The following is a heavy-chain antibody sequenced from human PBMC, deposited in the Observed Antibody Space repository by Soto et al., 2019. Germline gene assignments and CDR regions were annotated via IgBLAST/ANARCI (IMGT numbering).Heavy chain of an antibody. CDR3: ARTLIAAAPNYYYGMDV. CDR2: INHSGST. Sequence: QVQLQQWGAGLLKPSETLSLTCAVYGGSFSGYYWSWIRQPPGKGLEWIGEINHSGSTNYNPSLKSRVTISVXXSXNXXSLKLSSVTAADTAVYYCARTLIAAAPNYYYGMDVWGQGTTVTVSS. V-gene: IGHV4-34*01. J-gene: IGHJ6*02. D-gene: IGHD6-13*01. CDR1: GGSFSGYY.